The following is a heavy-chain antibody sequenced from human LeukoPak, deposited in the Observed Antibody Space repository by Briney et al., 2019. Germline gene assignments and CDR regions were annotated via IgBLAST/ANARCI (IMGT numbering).Heavy chain of an antibody. Sequence: GGSLRLSCEASGFKFNNYAMGWVRQAPGKGLEWVSVINSRSGSTYSADSVKGRFAISRDNSKNTLYLQMDSLRVDDTALYYCAKDLLELRVQPRYAFDLWGRGTLVTVSS. D-gene: IGHD1-26*01. CDR3: AKDLLELRVQPRYAFDL. V-gene: IGHV3-23*01. CDR2: INSRSGST. J-gene: IGHJ3*01. CDR1: GFKFNNYA.